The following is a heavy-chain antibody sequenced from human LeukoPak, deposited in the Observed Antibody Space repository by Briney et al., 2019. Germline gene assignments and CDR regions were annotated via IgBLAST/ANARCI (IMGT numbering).Heavy chain of an antibody. Sequence: GSLRLSFAASGFTFSSYAMSWVRQTPGKGLENVSIISSNGGSTYYAESVKGRFTISRDNSKSTLYLQMSSLRVEDTAVYYCVKDCCCSSTSCYRGGPAFDYWGQGTLVTVSS. V-gene: IGHV3-64D*06. J-gene: IGHJ4*02. CDR1: GFTFSSYA. D-gene: IGHD2-2*01. CDR2: ISSNGGST. CDR3: VKDCCCSSTSCYRGGPAFDY.